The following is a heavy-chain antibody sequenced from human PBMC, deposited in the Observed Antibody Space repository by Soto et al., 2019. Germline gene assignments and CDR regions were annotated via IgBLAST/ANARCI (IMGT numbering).Heavy chain of an antibody. V-gene: IGHV4-34*01. Sequence: QVQLQQWGAGLLKPSETLSLTCAVSGGSFSGYYWSWIRQPPGKGLEWIGEINHSGSTNYNPSLKRRVTISVDTSKKQFSLKLSSVTAADTAVYYCARGLETAIDYWGQGTLVTVSS. D-gene: IGHD5-18*01. J-gene: IGHJ4*02. CDR3: ARGLETAIDY. CDR2: INHSGST. CDR1: GGSFSGYY.